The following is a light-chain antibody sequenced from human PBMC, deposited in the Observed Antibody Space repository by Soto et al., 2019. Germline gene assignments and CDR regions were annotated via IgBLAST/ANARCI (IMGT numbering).Light chain of an antibody. V-gene: IGKV3D-15*01. J-gene: IGKJ4*01. CDR1: QTMRSSH. Sequence: TQSPSFLSASVGDRVTITCRASQTMRSSHLAWYQQKPGQAPRLLIYGASTRTFDVPDRFSGSGSGTNFTLTISRLQPEDFAVYYCQQYNNWPPVTFGGGTKVDIK. CDR3: QQYNNWPPVT. CDR2: GAS.